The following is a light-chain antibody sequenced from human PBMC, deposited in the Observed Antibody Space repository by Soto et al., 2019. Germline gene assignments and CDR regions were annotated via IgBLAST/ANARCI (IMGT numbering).Light chain of an antibody. Sequence: EVVLTQSPGTLSLSPGDRASLSCRASQSVSNNYLAWYQQKPGQAPRLLIYGASNRATGIPDRFSGSGSGTDFTLTISRLEPEDFAVYYCQHYGSSPWTFGQGTKVDIK. CDR2: GAS. J-gene: IGKJ1*01. CDR1: QSVSNNY. V-gene: IGKV3-20*01. CDR3: QHYGSSPWT.